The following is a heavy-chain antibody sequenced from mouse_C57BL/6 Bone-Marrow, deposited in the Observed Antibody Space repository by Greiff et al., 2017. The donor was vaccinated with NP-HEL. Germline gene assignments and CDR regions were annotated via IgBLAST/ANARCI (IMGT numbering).Heavy chain of an antibody. J-gene: IGHJ2*01. D-gene: IGHD2-10*01. CDR3: ARDPYSYYFDY. CDR1: GYTFTSYW. CDR2: IDPSDSYT. V-gene: IGHV1-50*01. Sequence: VQLQQPGAELVKPGASVKLSCKASGYTFTSYWMQWVKQRPGQGLEWIGEIDPSDSYTNYNQKFKGKATLTVDTSSSTAYMQLSSLTSEDSAVYYCARDPYSYYFDYWGQGTTLTVSS.